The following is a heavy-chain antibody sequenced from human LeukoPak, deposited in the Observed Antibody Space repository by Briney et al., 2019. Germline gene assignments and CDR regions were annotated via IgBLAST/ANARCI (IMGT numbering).Heavy chain of an antibody. J-gene: IGHJ4*02. V-gene: IGHV4-34*01. D-gene: IGHD1-14*01. CDR3: ARGYRGNLALDY. CDR1: GGSFSGYY. CDR2: INHSGST. Sequence: SETLSLTCAVYGGSFSGYYWSWIRQPPGKGLEWIGEINHSGSTNYNPSLKSRVTISVDTSKNQFSLKLSSVTAADTAVYYYARGYRGNLALDYWGQGTLVTVSS.